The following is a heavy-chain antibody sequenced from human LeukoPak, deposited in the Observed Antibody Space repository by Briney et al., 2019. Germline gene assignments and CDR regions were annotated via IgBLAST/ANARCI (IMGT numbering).Heavy chain of an antibody. CDR3: ARGDCSGGSCYNPYYYYYYMDV. CDR2: IIPIFGTA. Sequence: RASVKVSCKASGGTFSSYAISWVRQAPGQGLEWMGGIIPIFGTANYAQKFQGRVTITADKSTSTAYMELSSLRSEDTAVYYCARGDCSGGSCYNPYYYYYYMDVWGKGTTVTVSS. V-gene: IGHV1-69*06. D-gene: IGHD2-15*01. CDR1: GGTFSSYA. J-gene: IGHJ6*03.